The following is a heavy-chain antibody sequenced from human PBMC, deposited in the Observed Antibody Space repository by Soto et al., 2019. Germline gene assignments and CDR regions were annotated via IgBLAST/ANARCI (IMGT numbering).Heavy chain of an antibody. Sequence: LRLSCAASGFTFSSYGMHWVRQAPGKGLEWVAVISYDGSNKYYADSVKGRFTISRDNSKNTLYLQMNSLRAEDTAVYYCAKTYYDILTGLDYWGQGTLVTVSS. J-gene: IGHJ4*02. V-gene: IGHV3-30*18. CDR3: AKTYYDILTGLDY. CDR2: ISYDGSNK. CDR1: GFTFSSYG. D-gene: IGHD3-9*01.